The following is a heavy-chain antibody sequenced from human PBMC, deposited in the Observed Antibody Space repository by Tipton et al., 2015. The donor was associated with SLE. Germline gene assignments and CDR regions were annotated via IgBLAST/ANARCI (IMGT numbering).Heavy chain of an antibody. CDR2: ISYDGSNK. CDR3: AAQLVLYYYGMDV. CDR1: GFTFSSYA. J-gene: IGHJ6*02. D-gene: IGHD6-13*01. Sequence: SLRLSCAASGFTFSSYAMHWARQAPGKGLEWVAVISYDGSNKYYADSVKGRFTISRDNSKNTLYLQMNSLRAEDTAVYYCAAQLVLYYYGMDVWGQGTTVTVSS. V-gene: IGHV3-30*04.